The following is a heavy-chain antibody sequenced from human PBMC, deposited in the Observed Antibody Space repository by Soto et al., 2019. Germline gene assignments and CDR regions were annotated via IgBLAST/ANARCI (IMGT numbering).Heavy chain of an antibody. D-gene: IGHD3-16*02. V-gene: IGHV4-30-4*01. Sequence: QVQLQESGPGLVKPSQTLSLTRTVSGGSISSGNYYWCWIRQPPGKGLEWIGYISHSGTTYYNPSLKSRITISVDTSKNQFSLKLSSVTAADTAVYYCARDLSDYNGMDVWGQGTTVTVSS. CDR3: ARDLSDYNGMDV. J-gene: IGHJ6*02. CDR1: GGSISSGNYY. CDR2: ISHSGTT.